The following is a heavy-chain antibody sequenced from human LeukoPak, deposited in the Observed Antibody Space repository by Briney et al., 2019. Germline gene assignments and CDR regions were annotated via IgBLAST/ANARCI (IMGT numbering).Heavy chain of an antibody. CDR3: AKAWYSSGWWYFDY. V-gene: IGHV3-9*01. D-gene: IGHD6-19*01. CDR1: GFTFDDYA. J-gene: IGHJ4*02. CDR2: ISWNSGSI. Sequence: GGSLRLSCAASGFTFDDYAMHWVRQAPGKGLEWVSGISWNSGSIGYADSVKGRFTISRDNAKNSLYLQMNSLRAEDTALYYCAKAWYSSGWWYFDYWGQGTLVTVSS.